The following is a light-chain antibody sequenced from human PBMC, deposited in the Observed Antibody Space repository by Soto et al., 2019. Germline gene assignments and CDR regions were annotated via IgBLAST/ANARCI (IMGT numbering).Light chain of an antibody. Sequence: DLQMTQSPSSLSASVGDRVTITCRASQTISNSLNWYQQKPGKAPKLLIYAASTLQSGVPSRFTASGSGTDFTLIISSLQPEDSATYYCQQSYSTPRFGQGTKVEIK. CDR3: QQSYSTPR. CDR2: AAS. J-gene: IGKJ1*01. V-gene: IGKV1-39*01. CDR1: QTISNS.